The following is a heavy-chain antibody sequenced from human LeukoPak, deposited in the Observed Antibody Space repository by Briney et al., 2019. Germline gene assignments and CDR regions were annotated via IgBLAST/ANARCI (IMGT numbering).Heavy chain of an antibody. CDR1: GFTFSSYA. CDR3: AKEGYITIFGVVTTLAD. D-gene: IGHD3-3*01. V-gene: IGHV3-23*01. J-gene: IGHJ4*02. Sequence: PGGSLRLSCAASGFTFSSYAMSWVRQAPGKGLEWVSAISGSGGSTYYADSVKGRFTISRDNSKNTLYLQMNSLRAEDTAVYYCAKEGYITIFGVVTTLADWGQGTLVTVSS. CDR2: ISGSGGST.